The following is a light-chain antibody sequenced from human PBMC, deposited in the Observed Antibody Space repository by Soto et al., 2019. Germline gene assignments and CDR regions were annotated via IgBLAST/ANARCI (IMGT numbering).Light chain of an antibody. Sequence: QSVPRQPASVSRSPGQTITISRTGTSPDVGVSNAVSWYQHHPGKAPKLIIYEATTRPSGFSDHFSASKSRNTASLTISGLQAEDEADYYCNSFRVSHLYVFGSGTKVTAL. CDR2: EAT. CDR1: SPDVGVSNA. CDR3: NSFRVSHLYV. V-gene: IGLV2-14*01. J-gene: IGLJ1*01.